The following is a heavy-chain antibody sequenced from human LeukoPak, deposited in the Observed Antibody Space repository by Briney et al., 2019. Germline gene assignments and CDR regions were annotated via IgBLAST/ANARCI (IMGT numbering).Heavy chain of an antibody. CDR3: AREYYYDSSGYFPFDY. D-gene: IGHD3-22*01. Sequence: ASVKVSCKASGGTFSSYAISWVRQAPGQGLEWMGRIIPIFGTANYAQKFQGRVTITADKSTSTAYMEMSSLRSEDTAVYYCAREYYYDSSGYFPFDYWGQGTLVTVSS. CDR1: GGTFSSYA. J-gene: IGHJ4*02. V-gene: IGHV1-69*06. CDR2: IIPIFGTA.